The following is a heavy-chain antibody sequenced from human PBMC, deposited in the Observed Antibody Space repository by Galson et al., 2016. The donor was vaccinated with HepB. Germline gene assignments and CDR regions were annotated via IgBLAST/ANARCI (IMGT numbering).Heavy chain of an antibody. CDR2: IYHSGSA. Sequence: LSLTCTVSGDSITSGGYYWSWVRQHPGKGLEWIGYIYHSGSAYYNPSPKSRLSMSVDTSKNQFSLKLNSLAAADTAIYYCVRDRRLQGLDYWGQGILVTVSS. D-gene: IGHD5-24*01. J-gene: IGHJ4*02. CDR3: VRDRRLQGLDY. CDR1: GDSITSGGYY. V-gene: IGHV4-31*03.